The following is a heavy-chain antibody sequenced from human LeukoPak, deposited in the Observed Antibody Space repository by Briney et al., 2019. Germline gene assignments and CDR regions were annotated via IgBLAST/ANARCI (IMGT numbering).Heavy chain of an antibody. V-gene: IGHV3-7*01. CDR1: GFTFTSFW. D-gene: IGHD6-19*01. CDR2: IKQDGSEK. CDR3: AGSGWQVYLDY. Sequence: PGGSLRLSCTASGFTFTSFWMTWVRQAPGKGLEWVANIKQDGSEKYYVDSVRGRFTISRDNAKNSLYLQMNRLRAEDTAVYYCAGSGWQVYLDYWGQGTLVTVSS. J-gene: IGHJ4*02.